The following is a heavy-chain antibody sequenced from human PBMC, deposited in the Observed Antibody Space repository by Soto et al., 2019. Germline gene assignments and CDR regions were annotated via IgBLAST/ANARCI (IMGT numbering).Heavy chain of an antibody. V-gene: IGHV3-48*02. D-gene: IGHD3-9*01. CDR1: GFTFSSYS. CDR3: AREIRDYAILTGYYSSSGTDY. J-gene: IGHJ4*02. CDR2: ISSSSSTI. Sequence: GGSLRLSCAASGFTFSSYSMNWVRQAPGKGLEWVSYISSSSSTIYYADSVKGRFTISRDNAKNSLYLQMNSLRDEDTAVYYCAREIRDYAILTGYYSSSGTDYWGQGTLVTVSS.